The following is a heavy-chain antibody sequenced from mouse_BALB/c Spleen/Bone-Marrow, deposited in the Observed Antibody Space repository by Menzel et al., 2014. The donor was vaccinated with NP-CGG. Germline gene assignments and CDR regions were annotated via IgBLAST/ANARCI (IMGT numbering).Heavy chain of an antibody. CDR1: GYTFTSYW. Sequence: VQLQQSGAELAKPGASVKMSCKASGYTFTSYWMHWVKQRPGQGLEWIGYINPSTGYTEYNQKFKDKATLTADKSSSTAYMQLSSLTSEDSAVYYCARSRDGYDSFAYWGQWTLVTVSA. CDR3: ARSRDGYDSFAY. V-gene: IGHV1-7*01. D-gene: IGHD2-2*01. J-gene: IGHJ3*01. CDR2: INPSTGYT.